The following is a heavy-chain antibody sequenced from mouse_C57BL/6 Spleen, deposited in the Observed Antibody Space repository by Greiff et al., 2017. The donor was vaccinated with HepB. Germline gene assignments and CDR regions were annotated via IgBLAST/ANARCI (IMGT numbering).Heavy chain of an antibody. J-gene: IGHJ3*01. D-gene: IGHD2-2*01. Sequence: EVHLVESGAGLVKPGGSLKLSCAASGFTFSSYAMSWVRQTPEKRLEWVAYISSGGDYIYYADTVKGRFTISRDNARNTLYLQMSSLKSEDTAMYYCTRDPVVTTVAYWGQGTLVTVSA. CDR3: TRDPVVTTVAY. CDR1: GFTFSSYA. CDR2: ISSGGDYI. V-gene: IGHV5-9-1*02.